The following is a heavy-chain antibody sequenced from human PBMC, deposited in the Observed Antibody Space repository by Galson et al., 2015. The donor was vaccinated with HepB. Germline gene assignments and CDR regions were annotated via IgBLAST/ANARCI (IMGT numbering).Heavy chain of an antibody. J-gene: IGHJ2*01. Sequence: SLRLSCAASGFTFSAYGMHWVRQAPGKGLEWVAVICSDGTSEYYADSVKGRFTISRDNSTNTLYLQLNSLRAEDTAVYYCARPYRPDECDFLIEYWGRGTLVTVSS. D-gene: IGHD3/OR15-3a*01. CDR2: ICSDGTSE. CDR1: GFTFSAYG. V-gene: IGHV3-33*01. CDR3: ARPYRPDECDFLIEY.